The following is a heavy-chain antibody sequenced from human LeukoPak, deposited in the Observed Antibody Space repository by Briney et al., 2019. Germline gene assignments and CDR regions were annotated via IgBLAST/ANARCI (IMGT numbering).Heavy chain of an antibody. V-gene: IGHV1-46*02. CDR3: ARQGTYSSAIGMGY. J-gene: IGHJ4*02. CDR1: GYTFNNHY. Sequence: APVKVSCKASGYTFNNHYMYWVRQAPGQGLEWMGVINPSGGSTSYAQKFQGRVTMTRDTSTRTVYMEVNSLRSEDTAVYYCARQGTYSSAIGMGYWGQGTLVTVSS. D-gene: IGHD6-19*01. CDR2: INPSGGST.